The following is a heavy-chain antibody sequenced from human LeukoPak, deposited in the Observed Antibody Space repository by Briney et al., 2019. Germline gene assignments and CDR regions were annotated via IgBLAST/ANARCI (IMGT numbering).Heavy chain of an antibody. CDR1: GGSISSGGYS. CDR3: ARAAGAAAGFFDY. J-gene: IGHJ4*02. CDR2: IYHSGST. Sequence: SETLSLTCAVSGGSISSGGYSWSWIRQPPGKGLEWIGYIYHSGSTYYNPSLMSRVTISVDRSKNQFSLKLSSVTAADTAVYYCARAAGAAAGFFDYWGQGTLVTVSS. D-gene: IGHD6-13*01. V-gene: IGHV4-30-2*01.